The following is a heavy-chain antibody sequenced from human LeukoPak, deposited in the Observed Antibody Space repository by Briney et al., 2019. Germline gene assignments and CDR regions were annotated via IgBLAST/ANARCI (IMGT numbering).Heavy chain of an antibody. V-gene: IGHV3-21*01. Sequence: PGGSLRLSCAASGFTFSSYSMNWVRQAPGKGLEWVSSISSSSSYIYYADSVKGRFTISRDNAKNSLYLQVNSLRAEDTAVYYCARDKLLWFGELLPDYYYYGMDVWGQGTTVTVSS. J-gene: IGHJ6*02. CDR1: GFTFSSYS. D-gene: IGHD3-10*01. CDR2: ISSSSSYI. CDR3: ARDKLLWFGELLPDYYYYGMDV.